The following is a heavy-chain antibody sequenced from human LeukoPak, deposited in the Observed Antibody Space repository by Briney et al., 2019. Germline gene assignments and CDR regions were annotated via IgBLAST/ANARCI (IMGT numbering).Heavy chain of an antibody. D-gene: IGHD4-23*01. CDR3: ASKVVTIDY. CDR1: GGSISSSSYY. V-gene: IGHV4-39*01. CDR2: IYYSGST. Sequence: SETLSLTCTVSGGSISSSSYYWGWIRQHPGKGLEWIGSIYYSGSTYYNPSLKSRVTISVDTSKNQFSLKLSSVTAADTAVYYCASKVVTIDYWGQGTLVTVSS. J-gene: IGHJ4*02.